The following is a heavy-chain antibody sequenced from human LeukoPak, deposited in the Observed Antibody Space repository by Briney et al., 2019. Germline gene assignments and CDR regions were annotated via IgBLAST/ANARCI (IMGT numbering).Heavy chain of an antibody. J-gene: IGHJ4*02. Sequence: GGSLRLSCAASGLTFSSYSMNWVRQAPGKGLEWVSSISSSSSYIYYADSVKGRFTISRDNAKNSLYLQMNSLRAEDTAVYYCARVSVTMIVVATFDYWGQGTLVTVSS. CDR3: ARVSVTMIVVATFDY. D-gene: IGHD3-22*01. CDR2: ISSSSSYI. V-gene: IGHV3-21*01. CDR1: GLTFSSYS.